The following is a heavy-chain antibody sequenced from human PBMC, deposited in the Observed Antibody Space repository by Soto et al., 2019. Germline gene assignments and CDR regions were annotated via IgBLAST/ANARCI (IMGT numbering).Heavy chain of an antibody. CDR2: ISSSGGST. V-gene: IGHV3-23*01. CDR1: GFTFSNYA. CDR3: AKNQPEMPHDN. Sequence: GGSLRLSCAASGFTFSNYAMSWVRQAPGKELEWVSSISSSGGSTDYADSVKGRFTISRDNSQNTLNLQMNSLRAEDTAIYFWAKNQPEMPHDNWGRETLVTVPS. J-gene: IGHJ4*02. D-gene: IGHD2-2*01.